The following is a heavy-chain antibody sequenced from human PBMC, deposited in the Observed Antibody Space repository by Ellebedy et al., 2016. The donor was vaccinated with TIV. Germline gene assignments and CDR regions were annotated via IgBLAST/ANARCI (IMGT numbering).Heavy chain of an antibody. CDR1: GFTFNTYS. D-gene: IGHD2-15*01. CDR3: AREMRSGVGMDV. V-gene: IGHV3-48*04. CDR2: ISSSSSTI. Sequence: GGSLRLSCAASGFTFNTYSMNWVRQAPGKGLEWVSYISSSSSTIYYADSVKGRFTISRDNAKNALYLQMNSLRAEDTAVYYCAREMRSGVGMDVWGQGTTVTVSS. J-gene: IGHJ6*02.